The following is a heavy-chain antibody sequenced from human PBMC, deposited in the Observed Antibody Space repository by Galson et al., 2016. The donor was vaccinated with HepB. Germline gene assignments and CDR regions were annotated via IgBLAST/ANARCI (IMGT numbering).Heavy chain of an antibody. V-gene: IGHV3-11*06. CDR3: ARDPSSGRQKYYKYYGMDV. CDR1: GFSFSDYS. CDR2: ISGSSSYR. J-gene: IGHJ6*02. D-gene: IGHD6-19*01. Sequence: SLRLSCAASGFSFSDYSMNWIRQAPGKGLEWVSYISGSSSYRNYVDSVKGRFTISRDNAKNSVYLEMNSLRVEDTAIYYCARDPSSGRQKYYKYYGMDVWGQGTTVTVSS.